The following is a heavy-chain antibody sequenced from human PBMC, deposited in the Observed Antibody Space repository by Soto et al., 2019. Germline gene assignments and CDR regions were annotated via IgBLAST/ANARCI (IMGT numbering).Heavy chain of an antibody. CDR2: IWYDGSNK. Sequence: SLRLSCAASGFTFSSYGMHWVRQAPGKGLEWVAVIWYDGSNKYYADSVKGRLTISRDNSKNTLYLQMNSLRAEDTAVYYCARGFWIEDSGRAHFDYWGQGTLVTVSS. CDR1: GFTFSSYG. V-gene: IGHV3-33*01. D-gene: IGHD2-2*03. CDR3: ARGFWIEDSGRAHFDY. J-gene: IGHJ4*02.